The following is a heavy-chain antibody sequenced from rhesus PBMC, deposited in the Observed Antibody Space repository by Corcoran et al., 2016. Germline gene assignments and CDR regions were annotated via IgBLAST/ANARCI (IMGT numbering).Heavy chain of an antibody. Sequence: EVQLVQSGAEVKKPGASVKISCKASGYTFTDYSLHWGRQAPGKGLEWMGRVDPEDGEAIHAQKFQDRVTITADTSTDTAYMGLSSLRSEDTAVYYCATGAPGIALDYWGQGVLVTVSS. J-gene: IGHJ4*01. CDR2: VDPEDGEA. CDR1: GYTFTDYS. D-gene: IGHD5-42*01. CDR3: ATGAPGIALDY. V-gene: IGHV1-111*02.